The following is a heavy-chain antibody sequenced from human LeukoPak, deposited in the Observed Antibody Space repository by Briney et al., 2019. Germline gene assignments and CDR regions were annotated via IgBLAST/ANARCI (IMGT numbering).Heavy chain of an antibody. J-gene: IGHJ4*02. V-gene: IGHV3-15*01. CDR1: GFIFSNAW. D-gene: IGHD6-13*01. CDR2: IKSKSVGETI. Sequence: PGGSLRLSCTGFGFIFSNAWMSWVRQAPGKGLEWVGRIKSKSVGETIEYAAPVRGRFTISRDDSKNTVYLQVNSLKTEDTAVYYCTTFLGVAAAGNWGQGTLVIVSS. CDR3: TTFLGVAAAGN.